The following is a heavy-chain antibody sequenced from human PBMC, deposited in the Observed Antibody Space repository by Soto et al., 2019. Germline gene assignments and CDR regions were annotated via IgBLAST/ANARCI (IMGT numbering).Heavy chain of an antibody. Sequence: QVQLVQSGPEVKKPGSSVKVSCQASGGIFDSYTVSWVRQVPGQGLEWMGRLYPMPGAANYAHNFQGRITTAADLPTTRSYMELRDLRSDDTAIYYCARDTTSSTSDTSQDLWGQGTLVTVSS. J-gene: IGHJ4*02. CDR3: ARDTTSSTSDTSQDL. D-gene: IGHD5-18*01. V-gene: IGHV1-69*08. CDR1: GGIFDSYT. CDR2: LYPMPGAA.